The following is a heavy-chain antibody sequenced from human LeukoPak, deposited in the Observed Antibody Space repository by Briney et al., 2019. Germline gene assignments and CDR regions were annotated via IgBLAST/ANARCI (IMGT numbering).Heavy chain of an antibody. J-gene: IGHJ1*01. Sequence: SETLSLTCTVSGGSISSSSYYWGWIRQPPGKGLEWIGSIYYSGSTYYNPSLKSRVTISVDMSKNQFSLKLSSVTAADTAVYYCARRSGSGWSRAEYFQHWGQGTLVTVSS. V-gene: IGHV4-39*01. D-gene: IGHD6-19*01. CDR1: GGSISSSSYY. CDR2: IYYSGST. CDR3: ARRSGSGWSRAEYFQH.